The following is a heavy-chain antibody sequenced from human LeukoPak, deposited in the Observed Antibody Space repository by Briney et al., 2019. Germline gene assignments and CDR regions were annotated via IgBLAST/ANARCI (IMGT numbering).Heavy chain of an antibody. CDR1: GFTFSSYG. D-gene: IGHD3-22*01. J-gene: IGHJ4*02. CDR3: ARDSIQSSGLDY. V-gene: IGHV3-33*01. CDR2: TWYDGSNK. Sequence: PGGSLRLSCAASGFTFSSYGMHWVRQAPGKGLEWVAVTWYDGSNKYYADSVKGRFTISRDNSKNTLYLQMNSLRAEDTAVYYCARDSIQSSGLDYWGQGTLVTVSS.